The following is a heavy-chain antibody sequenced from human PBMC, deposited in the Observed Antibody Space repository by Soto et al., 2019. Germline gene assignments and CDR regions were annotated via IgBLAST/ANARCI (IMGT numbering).Heavy chain of an antibody. CDR3: ARDPEDSGRYPPAGYFQH. CDR2: INPNSGGT. Sequence: QVQLVQSGAEVKKPGASVKVSCKASGYTFTGYYLHWVRQAPGQGLEWMGWINPNSGGTNFAQKFEDRATMTRDTSISTAYMELSRLRSDDTAVYYCARDPEDSGRYPPAGYFQHWGQGTLVTVSS. CDR1: GYTFTGYY. J-gene: IGHJ1*01. V-gene: IGHV1-2*02. D-gene: IGHD1-26*01.